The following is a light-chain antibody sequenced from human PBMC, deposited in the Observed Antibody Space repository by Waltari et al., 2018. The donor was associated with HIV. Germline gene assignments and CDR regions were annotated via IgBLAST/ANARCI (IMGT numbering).Light chain of an antibody. CDR3: QQRSNWPLT. CDR1: PSVSSY. Sequence: EIVLTQSPATLSLSPGERATLSCRASPSVSSYLAWYQQKPGQAPRLLIYDASNRATGSPARFSGSGSGTDFTLTISSLEPEDFAVYYCQQRSNWPLTFGGGTKVEIK. V-gene: IGKV3-11*01. J-gene: IGKJ4*01. CDR2: DAS.